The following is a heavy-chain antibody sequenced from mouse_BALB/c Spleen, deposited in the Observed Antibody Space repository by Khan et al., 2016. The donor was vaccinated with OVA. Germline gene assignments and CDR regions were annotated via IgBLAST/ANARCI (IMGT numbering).Heavy chain of an antibody. CDR2: IYPGSDST. J-gene: IGHJ3*01. Sequence: QVQLKQSGPELVKPGASVKMSCKASGYTFTDYVMNWVKQRNGQGLEWIGQIYPGSDSTYYNEKFKGKATLTADRSSSTAYMQLSNLTSEDSAVDCCARAGWDVFAYWGQGTLVTVSA. V-gene: IGHV1-77*01. D-gene: IGHD4-1*01. CDR1: GYTFTDYV. CDR3: ARAGWDVFAY.